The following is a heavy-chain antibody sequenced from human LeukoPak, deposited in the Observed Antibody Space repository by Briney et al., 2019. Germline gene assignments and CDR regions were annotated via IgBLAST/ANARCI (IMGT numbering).Heavy chain of an antibody. Sequence: SVKVSCKASGGTFSSYAISWVRQAPGQGLEWMGGIIPIFGTANYAQKFQGRVTITTDESTSTAYMELSSLRSEDTAVYYGARDTIAVAGGFYYYYGMDVWGQGTTVTVSS. CDR3: ARDTIAVAGGFYYYYGMDV. J-gene: IGHJ6*02. CDR2: IIPIFGTA. V-gene: IGHV1-69*05. CDR1: GGTFSSYA. D-gene: IGHD6-19*01.